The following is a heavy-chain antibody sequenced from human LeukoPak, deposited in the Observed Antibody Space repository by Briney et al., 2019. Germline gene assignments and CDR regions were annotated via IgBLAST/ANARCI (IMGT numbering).Heavy chain of an antibody. D-gene: IGHD2-2*01. CDR1: GGTFSSYA. Sequence: SVKVSCKASGGTFSSYAISWVRQAPGQGLEWMGGIIPIFGTANYAQKFQGRVTITADESTSTAYMELSSLRSEDTAVYYCARGHCSSASCYWGVYGMDVWGQGTTVTVSS. V-gene: IGHV1-69*13. CDR2: IIPIFGTA. CDR3: ARGHCSSASCYWGVYGMDV. J-gene: IGHJ6*02.